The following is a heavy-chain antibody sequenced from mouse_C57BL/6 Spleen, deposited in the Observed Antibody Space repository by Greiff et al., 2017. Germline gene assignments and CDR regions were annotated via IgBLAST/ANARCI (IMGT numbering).Heavy chain of an antibody. J-gene: IGHJ2*01. D-gene: IGHD2-12*01. CDR1: GYTFTSYW. CDR2: IDPSDSET. Sequence: QVQLQQPGAELVRPGSSVKLSCKASGYTFTSYWMHWVKQRPIQGLEWIGNIDPSDSETHYNQKFKDKATLTVDKSSSTAYMQLSSLTSEDSAVYDCARRDYSYGNYFDYWGQGTTLTVSS. V-gene: IGHV1-52*01. CDR3: ARRDYSYGNYFDY.